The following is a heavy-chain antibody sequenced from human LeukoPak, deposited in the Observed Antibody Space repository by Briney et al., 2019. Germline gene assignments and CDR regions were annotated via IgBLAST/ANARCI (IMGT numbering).Heavy chain of an antibody. Sequence: PSETLSLTCTVSVYSISSGYYWGWLRQPPGKGLEWIGSISHSGSTYYNPSLKSRVTISVDTSKNQFSLKLNSVTAADTAVYYCAKSNGYGLVDIWGQGTMVTVSS. CDR3: AKSNGYGLVDI. CDR1: VYSISSGYY. V-gene: IGHV4-38-2*02. D-gene: IGHD3-10*01. CDR2: ISHSGST. J-gene: IGHJ3*02.